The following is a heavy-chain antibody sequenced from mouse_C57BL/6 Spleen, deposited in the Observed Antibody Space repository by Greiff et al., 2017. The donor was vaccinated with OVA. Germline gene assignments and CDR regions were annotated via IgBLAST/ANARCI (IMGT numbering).Heavy chain of an antibody. V-gene: IGHV1-81*01. J-gene: IGHJ2*01. CDR2: IYPRSGNT. D-gene: IGHD1-1*01. Sequence: VQLQQSGAELARPGASVKLSCKASGYTFTSYGISWVKQRTGQGLEWIGEIYPRSGNTYYNEKCKGKATLTADKSSSTAYIELRSLTSEDSAVYFCARSDYGSSLCFDYWGQGTTLTVSS. CDR3: ARSDYGSSLCFDY. CDR1: GYTFTSYG.